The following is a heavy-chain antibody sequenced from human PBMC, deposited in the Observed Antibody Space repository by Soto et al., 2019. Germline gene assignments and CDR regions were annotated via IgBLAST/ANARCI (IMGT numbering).Heavy chain of an antibody. D-gene: IGHD5-12*01. CDR1: GFSFSSYA. CDR3: AKGSIEYSASVDH. V-gene: IGHV3-23*01. CDR2: ISARGGSS. Sequence: EVQLLESGGDLVQPGGSLRLACAASGFSFSSYAMVWVRQAPGKGLEWVSVISARGGSSYFADSVKGRFTIPRDNSKNVLSLEPNSLRAEDTAIYFCAKGSIEYSASVDHWGQATLVLVSS. J-gene: IGHJ4*02.